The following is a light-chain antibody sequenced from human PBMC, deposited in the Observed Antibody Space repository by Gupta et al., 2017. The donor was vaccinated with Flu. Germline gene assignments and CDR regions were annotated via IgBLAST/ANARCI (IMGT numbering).Light chain of an antibody. Sequence: DIVMTQSPLSLPVTPGEPASISCRSSQSLLHSNGFNYLNWYLQKPGQSPQLLIYLGSNWDSGVPERVSGSGSGTDFTVKISRVEAGDIGIYYCKQTVQAPRTFGQGRKVEIK. V-gene: IGKV2-28*01. CDR3: KQTVQAPRT. CDR2: LGS. CDR1: QSLLHSNGFNY. J-gene: IGKJ1*01.